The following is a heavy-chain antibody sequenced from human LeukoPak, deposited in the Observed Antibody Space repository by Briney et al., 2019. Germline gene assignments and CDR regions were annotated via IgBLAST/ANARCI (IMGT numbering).Heavy chain of an antibody. D-gene: IGHD2-2*01. J-gene: IGHJ5*02. V-gene: IGHV1-69*13. CDR1: GYTFTSYD. CDR3: AVGSRYCSSTSCYPNWFDP. Sequence: GASVKVSCKASGYTFTSYDINWVRQAPGQGLEWMGGIIPIFGTANYAQKFQGRVTITADESTSTAYMELSSLRSEDTAVYYCAVGSRYCSSTSCYPNWFDPWGQGTLVTVSS. CDR2: IIPIFGTA.